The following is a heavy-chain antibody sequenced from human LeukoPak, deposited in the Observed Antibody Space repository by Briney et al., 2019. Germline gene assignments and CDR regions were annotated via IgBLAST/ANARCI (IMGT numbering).Heavy chain of an antibody. CDR3: ARDHRGSYYMYYFDY. D-gene: IGHD1-26*01. Sequence: GGSLRLSCAASGFTFSSYEMNWVRQAPGKGLEWVSYISSSGSTIYYADSVKGRFTISRDNAKNSLYLQMNSLRAEDTAVYYCARDHRGSYYMYYFDYWGQGTLVTVSS. V-gene: IGHV3-48*03. J-gene: IGHJ4*02. CDR2: ISSSGSTI. CDR1: GFTFSSYE.